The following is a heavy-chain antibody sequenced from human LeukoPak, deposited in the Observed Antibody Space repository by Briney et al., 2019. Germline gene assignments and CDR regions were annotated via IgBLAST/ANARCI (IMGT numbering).Heavy chain of an antibody. Sequence: SEKFPCKASGDTFSSFDISWVRHAPGQGLEWRGSNIPIFGIANFAQKFQRRVTITADKSTSTAYMELSSLRSEDTAVYYCATYYYDSSGYFRAVYYFDYWGQGTLVTVS. J-gene: IGHJ4*02. CDR3: ATYYYDSSGYFRAVYYFDY. CDR2: NIPIFGIA. CDR1: GDTFSSFD. D-gene: IGHD3-22*01. V-gene: IGHV1-69*04.